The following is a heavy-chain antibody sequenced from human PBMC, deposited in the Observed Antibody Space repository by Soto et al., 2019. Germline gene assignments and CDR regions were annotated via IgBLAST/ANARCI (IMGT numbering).Heavy chain of an antibody. V-gene: IGHV3-11*01. Sequence: PGGSLRLSCAASGFTFSDYYMSWIRQAPGKGLEWVSYISSSGSTIYYADSVKGRFTISRDNAKNSLYLQMNSLRAEDTAVYYCASYDYDYIWGSYRYTSIDDYWGQGTLVTVSS. CDR1: GFTFSDYY. D-gene: IGHD3-16*02. CDR3: ASYDYDYIWGSYRYTSIDDY. CDR2: ISSSGSTI. J-gene: IGHJ4*02.